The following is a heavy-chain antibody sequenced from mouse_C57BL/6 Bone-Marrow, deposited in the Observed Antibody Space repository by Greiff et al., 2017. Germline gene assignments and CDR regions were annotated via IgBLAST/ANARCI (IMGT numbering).Heavy chain of an antibody. Sequence: EVQLLESGAELVRPGASVKLSCTASGFNIKDDYMHWVKQRPEQGLEWIGWIDTENGDTEYASKFQGKATITADTYSNTAYLQLSSRTSKYTAVYYCASNWDGFAYWGQGTLVTVSA. CDR3: ASNWDGFAY. D-gene: IGHD4-1*01. CDR2: IDTENGDT. V-gene: IGHV14-4*01. CDR1: GFNIKDDY. J-gene: IGHJ3*01.